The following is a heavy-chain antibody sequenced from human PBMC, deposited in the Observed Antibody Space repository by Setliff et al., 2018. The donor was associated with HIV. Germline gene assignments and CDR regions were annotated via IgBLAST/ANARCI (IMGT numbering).Heavy chain of an antibody. V-gene: IGHV4-4*09. Sequence: SETLSLTCTVSGGSVNDFYCNWIRQPPGKGPEWIGYIHSSGSTIYNLSLKSRITISLDTSKEQFSLELSSATAADTAVYYCATLDHSGGNFLAYWGQGSLVTVSS. J-gene: IGHJ4*02. D-gene: IGHD2-21*02. CDR3: ATLDHSGGNFLAY. CDR1: GGSVNDFY. CDR2: IHSSGST.